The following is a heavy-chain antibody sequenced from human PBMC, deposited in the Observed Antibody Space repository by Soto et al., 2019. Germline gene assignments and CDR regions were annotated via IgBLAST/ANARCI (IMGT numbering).Heavy chain of an antibody. CDR3: ARERDCSSTSCDFDY. CDR2: INPNSGDT. V-gene: IGHV1-2*02. J-gene: IGHJ4*02. D-gene: IGHD2-2*01. Sequence: ASVKVSCKASGYTFTGYYMHWVRRAPGQGLEWMGWINPNSGDTHYAQKFQGRVTMTRDTSISTAYMELSSLRSDDTAVYYCARERDCSSTSCDFDYWGQGTLVTVSS. CDR1: GYTFTGYY.